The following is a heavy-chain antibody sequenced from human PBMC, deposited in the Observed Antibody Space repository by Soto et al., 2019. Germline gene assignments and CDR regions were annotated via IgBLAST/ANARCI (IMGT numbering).Heavy chain of an antibody. D-gene: IGHD2-15*01. J-gene: IGHJ4*02. CDR2: IYIDGRP. CDR1: GFFVGTNY. CDR3: ARDLWCRGGICSPEDH. Sequence: EVQLVESGGDLVQPGGSLGLWGGASGFFVGTNYLSWFRRAPGKGLEWVPVIYIDGRPFYADSVKGRFFISRDNSKNTLYLQMNSLRAEDTAVYYCARDLWCRGGICSPEDHWGRGTLVTVSS. V-gene: IGHV3-66*01.